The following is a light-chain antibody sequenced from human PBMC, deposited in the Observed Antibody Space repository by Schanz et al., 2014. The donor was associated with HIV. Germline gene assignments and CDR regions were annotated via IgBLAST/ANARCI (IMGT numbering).Light chain of an antibody. CDR2: EVT. V-gene: IGLV2-14*02. J-gene: IGLJ1*01. CDR1: SSDVGSYNL. CDR3: SSLSTSGAPL. Sequence: QSALTQPASISGSPGQSITISCTGTSSDVGSYNLVSWYQQHPGKAPKLMIYEVTRRPSGLSNRFSGSKSGNTASLTIYDLQREDEADYYCSSLSTSGAPLFGTGTKLTVL.